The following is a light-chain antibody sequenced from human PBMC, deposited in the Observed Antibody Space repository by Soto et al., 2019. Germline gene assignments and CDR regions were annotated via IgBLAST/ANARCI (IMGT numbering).Light chain of an antibody. CDR2: SSS. CDR1: ERISNY. V-gene: IGKV1-39*01. J-gene: IGKJ1*01. CDR3: QQSYNTPRT. Sequence: DIQLTQSPSSLSASVGDRVTITCRASERISNYLNWYQQKPGTAPKLLIWSSSTLPSGVPSRFSGSGSGTDFTLSISGLQPEDFAVYYWQQSYNTPRTFGQGTKVEVK.